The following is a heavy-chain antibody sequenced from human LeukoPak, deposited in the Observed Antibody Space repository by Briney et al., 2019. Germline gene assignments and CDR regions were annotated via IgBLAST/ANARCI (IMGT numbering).Heavy chain of an antibody. CDR2: ISYDGSNK. CDR3: TRGGYWSWDAFDI. CDR1: EFTLIGYA. J-gene: IGHJ3*02. D-gene: IGHD2-15*01. V-gene: IGHV3-30-3*01. Sequence: GGPLGLSWPAPEFTLIGYALHGFGKAQGKGLEGWAVISYDGSNKYYADSVKGRFTISRDNSKNTLYLQMNSLRAEDTAVYYCTRGGYWSWDAFDIWGQGTMVTVSS.